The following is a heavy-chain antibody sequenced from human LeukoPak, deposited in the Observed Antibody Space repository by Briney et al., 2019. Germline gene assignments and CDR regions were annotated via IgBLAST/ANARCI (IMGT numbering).Heavy chain of an antibody. J-gene: IGHJ4*02. V-gene: IGHV4-61*08. CDR3: AGASYDSSGVH. D-gene: IGHD3-22*01. CDR2: IYYSGST. CDR1: GGSISSGDYY. Sequence: PSETLSLTCTVSGGSISSGDYYWTWIRQPPGKGLEWIGYIYYSGSTNYNPSLKSRVTISVDTSKNQFSLKLSSVTAADTAVYYCAGASYDSSGVHWGQGTLVTVSS.